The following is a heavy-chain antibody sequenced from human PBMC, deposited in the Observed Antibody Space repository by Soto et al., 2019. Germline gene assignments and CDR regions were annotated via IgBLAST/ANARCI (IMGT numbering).Heavy chain of an antibody. CDR2: INPSGGST. Sequence: VASVKVSCKASGYTFTSYYMHWVRQAPGQGLEWMGIINPSGGSTSYAQKFQGRVTMTRDTSTSTVYMELSSLRSEDTAVYYCARDSCGGDCYSHQFDYWGQGTLVTVSS. V-gene: IGHV1-46*01. CDR3: ARDSCGGDCYSHQFDY. D-gene: IGHD2-21*02. CDR1: GYTFTSYY. J-gene: IGHJ4*02.